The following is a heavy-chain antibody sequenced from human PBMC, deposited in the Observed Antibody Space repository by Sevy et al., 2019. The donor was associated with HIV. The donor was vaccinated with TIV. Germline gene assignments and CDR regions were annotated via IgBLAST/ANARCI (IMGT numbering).Heavy chain of an antibody. CDR1: GFTFSNAW. J-gene: IGHJ4*02. Sequence: GGSLRLSCAVSGFTFSNAWMNWVRQVPGTGLQWVGLIKSKIDGETTDYVAPVKGRFTISRDDSTNTLYLQMNSLKTEDTGVYYCATAPGYYDSAPFDYWGPGTLVTVSS. V-gene: IGHV3-15*01. CDR3: ATAPGYYDSAPFDY. D-gene: IGHD3-22*01. CDR2: IKSKIDGETT.